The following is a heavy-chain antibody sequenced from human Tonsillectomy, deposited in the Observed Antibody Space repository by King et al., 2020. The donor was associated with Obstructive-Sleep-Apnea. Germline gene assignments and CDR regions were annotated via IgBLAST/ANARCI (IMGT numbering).Heavy chain of an antibody. CDR3: ARRGTPGAFDI. Sequence: VQLQESGPGLVKPSDTLSLTCAISGYSISSSNWWGWIRQPPGKGLEGIGYIHDSGTTYYNSSLKSRVTMSVDTSKNQFSRRLGSVTSVDTAVYYCARRGTPGAFDIWGQGAMVTVSS. CDR1: GYSISSSNW. D-gene: IGHD3-16*01. J-gene: IGHJ3*02. V-gene: IGHV4-28*01. CDR2: IHDSGTT.